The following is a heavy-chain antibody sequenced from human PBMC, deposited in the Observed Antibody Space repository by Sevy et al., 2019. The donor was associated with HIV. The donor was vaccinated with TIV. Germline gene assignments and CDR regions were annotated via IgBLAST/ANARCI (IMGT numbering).Heavy chain of an antibody. CDR2: ISYDGSNK. CDR3: AKWSMGGARWLQLGAFDI. J-gene: IGHJ3*02. V-gene: IGHV3-30*18. CDR1: GFTFSSYX. Sequence: GGSLRLSCAASGFTFSSYXXXXXXQAPGKGLEWVAVISYDGSNKYYGDSVKGRFTISRDNSKNTLYLQMNSLRAEDTAVYYCAKWSMGGARWLQLGAFDIWGQGTMVTVSS. D-gene: IGHD5-12*01.